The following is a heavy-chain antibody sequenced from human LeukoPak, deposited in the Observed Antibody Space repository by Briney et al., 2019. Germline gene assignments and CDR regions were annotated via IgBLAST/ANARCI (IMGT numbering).Heavy chain of an antibody. J-gene: IGHJ4*02. CDR3: ARAPTWRFAH. CDR1: GFSVSSIY. CDR2: IYNDGTT. D-gene: IGHD1-1*01. V-gene: IGHV3-53*01. Sequence: GGSLRLSCAASGFSVSSIYMNWVRQAPGKGLEWVSVIYNDGTTYYADSVKGRFTISRHDSKNKLNLHMNSLRDEDRAVYYCARAPTWRFAHWGQGTLVTVSS.